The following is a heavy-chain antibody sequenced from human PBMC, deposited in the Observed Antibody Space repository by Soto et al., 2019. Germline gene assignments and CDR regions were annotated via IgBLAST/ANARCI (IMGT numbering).Heavy chain of an antibody. CDR2: ISGSGGTT. J-gene: IGHJ6*02. CDR1: GFTFSNYE. Sequence: GGSLRLSCAASGFTFSNYEMTWVRQAPGKGLEWVSDISGSGGTTYYADSVKGRFTISRDSSKNTLYLQMNSLRAEDTAVYYCAKGRAPFLGRGMDVWGQGTTVTVSS. CDR3: AKGRAPFLGRGMDV. V-gene: IGHV3-23*01.